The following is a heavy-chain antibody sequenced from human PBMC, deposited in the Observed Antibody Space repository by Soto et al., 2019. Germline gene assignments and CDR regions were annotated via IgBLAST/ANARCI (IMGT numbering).Heavy chain of an antibody. CDR2: INPSGGST. CDR3: ARDSERPHTVTTTGWYFDL. D-gene: IGHD4-17*01. Sequence: ASVKVSCKASGYTFTSYYMHWVRQAPGQGLEWMGIINPSGGSTSYAQKFQGRVTMTRDTSTSTVYMELSSLRSEDTAVYYCARDSERPHTVTTTGWYFDLWGRGTLVTVSS. CDR1: GYTFTSYY. J-gene: IGHJ2*01. V-gene: IGHV1-46*03.